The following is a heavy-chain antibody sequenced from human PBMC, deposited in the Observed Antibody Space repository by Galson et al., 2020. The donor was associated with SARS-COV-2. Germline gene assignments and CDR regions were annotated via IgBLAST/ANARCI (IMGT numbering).Heavy chain of an antibody. CDR1: GFTFTNAW. D-gene: IGHD1-20*01. CDR2: IKSKSDGGTT. Sequence: GGSLRLSCAASGFTFTNAWMTWVRQAPGKGLEWVGRIKSKSDGGTTDYAAPVQGRFTISRDDSKNTLYLQMNSLKTEDTAVYYCTTLFISHIPEPITATTLWGQGTRVTVSS. V-gene: IGHV3-15*01. CDR3: TTLFISHIPEPITATTL. J-gene: IGHJ4*02.